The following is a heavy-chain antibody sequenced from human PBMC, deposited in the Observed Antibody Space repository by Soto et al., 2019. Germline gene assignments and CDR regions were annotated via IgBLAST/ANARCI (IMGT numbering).Heavy chain of an antibody. Sequence: GASVKVSCKASGYTFTSYGISWVRQAPGQGLEWMGWTSAYNGNTNYAQKLQGRVTMTTDTSTSTAYMELRSLRSDDTAVYYCARGGGYYDSSGYEAFDIWGQGTMVTVSS. V-gene: IGHV1-18*04. CDR2: TSAYNGNT. CDR3: ARGGGYYDSSGYEAFDI. D-gene: IGHD3-22*01. J-gene: IGHJ3*02. CDR1: GYTFTSYG.